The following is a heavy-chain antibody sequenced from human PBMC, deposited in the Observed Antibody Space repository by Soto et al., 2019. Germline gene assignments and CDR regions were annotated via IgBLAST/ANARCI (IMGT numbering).Heavy chain of an antibody. Sequence: GGSLRLSCAASGFTFSSYTMNWVRQAPGKGLEWVSSISSSSTYIYYADSVKGRFTISRDNAKNSLYLQMNSLRAEDTAMYYCSKATSFYFDNSALLFSWGQGTLVTVSS. V-gene: IGHV3-21*06. CDR3: SKATSFYFDNSALLFS. J-gene: IGHJ5*02. D-gene: IGHD3-22*01. CDR2: ISSSSTYI. CDR1: GFTFSSYT.